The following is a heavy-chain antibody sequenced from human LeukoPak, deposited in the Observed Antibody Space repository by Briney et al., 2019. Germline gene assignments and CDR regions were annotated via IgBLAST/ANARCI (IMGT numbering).Heavy chain of an antibody. CDR3: ARTGPGIAAAGTGGDY. J-gene: IGHJ4*02. Sequence: PGGSLRLSCAASGFTFSSYAMSWVRQAPGKGLEWASAISGSGGSTYYADSVKGRFTISRDNSKNTLYLQMNSLRAEDTAVYYCARTGPGIAAAGTGGDYWGQGTLVTVSS. CDR1: GFTFSSYA. V-gene: IGHV3-23*01. D-gene: IGHD6-13*01. CDR2: ISGSGGST.